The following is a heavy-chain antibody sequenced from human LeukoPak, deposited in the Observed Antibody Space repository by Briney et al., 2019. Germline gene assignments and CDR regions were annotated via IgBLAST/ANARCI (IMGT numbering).Heavy chain of an antibody. J-gene: IGHJ4*02. Sequence: GRSLRLSCAASGFTFSSYGMHWVRQAPGKGLEWVAVIWYDGTNKYYADSVKGRFTISRDNSKNSLYLQMNSLRTEDTALYYCAKGSYGSGSYRLYYFDYWGQGTLVTVSS. D-gene: IGHD3-10*01. CDR2: IWYDGTNK. CDR1: GFTFSSYG. V-gene: IGHV3-33*03. CDR3: AKGSYGSGSYRLYYFDY.